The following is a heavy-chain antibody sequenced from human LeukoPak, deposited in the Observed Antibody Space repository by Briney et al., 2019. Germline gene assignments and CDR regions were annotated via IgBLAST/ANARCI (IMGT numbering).Heavy chain of an antibody. CDR1: GGSISNYY. CDR3: ARDRRGYYDSSGYFDY. Sequence: SETLCLTCTVSGGSISNYYWSWIRQPPGKGLEWIGYIYYSGSTNHNPSLKSRVTISVDTSKNQFSLKLSSVTAADTAVYYCARDRRGYYDSSGYFDYWGQGALVTVSS. J-gene: IGHJ4*02. D-gene: IGHD3-22*01. V-gene: IGHV4-59*01. CDR2: IYYSGST.